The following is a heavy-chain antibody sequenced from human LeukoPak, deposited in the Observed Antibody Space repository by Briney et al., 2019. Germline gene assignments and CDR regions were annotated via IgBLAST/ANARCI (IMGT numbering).Heavy chain of an antibody. CDR3: ARGLPFVAGFDY. V-gene: IGHV3-33*01. Sequence: GGSLRLSCAASGFTFSSHGMHWVRQAPGKGLEWVAVIWYDGSNKYYADSVRGRFTISRDNPKNTLYLQMHSLGAEDTAVYYCARGLPFVAGFDYWGQGTLVTVSS. CDR1: GFTFSSHG. CDR2: IWYDGSNK. J-gene: IGHJ4*02. D-gene: IGHD6-19*01.